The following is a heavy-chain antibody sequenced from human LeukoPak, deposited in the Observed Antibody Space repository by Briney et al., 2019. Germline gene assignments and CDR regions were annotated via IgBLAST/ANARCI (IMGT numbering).Heavy chain of an antibody. CDR2: ISYDGSNK. J-gene: IGHJ4*02. D-gene: IGHD2-2*01. CDR3: AKDPRYCSSTTSGC. CDR1: GFTFSSHG. V-gene: IGHV3-30*18. Sequence: QPGRSLRLSCAASGFTFSSHGMHWVRQAPGKGLEWVAVISYDGSNKYYADSVKGRFTISRDNSKNTLYLQMNRLRAEDTAVYYCAKDPRYCSSTTSGCWGQGTLVTVSS.